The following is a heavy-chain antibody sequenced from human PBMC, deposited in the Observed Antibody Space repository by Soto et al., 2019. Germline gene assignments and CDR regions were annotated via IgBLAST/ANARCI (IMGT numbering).Heavy chain of an antibody. CDR1: GFTFSSYS. CDR2: ISSSSSYI. D-gene: IGHD6-13*01. CDR3: ARDPTAVAFDI. Sequence: GGSLRLSCAASGFTFSSYSMNWVRQAPGKGLEWVSSISSSSSYIYYADSVKGRFTISRDNAKNSLYLQMNSLRAEDTAVYYCARDPTAVAFDIWGQGTMVTVSS. J-gene: IGHJ3*02. V-gene: IGHV3-21*01.